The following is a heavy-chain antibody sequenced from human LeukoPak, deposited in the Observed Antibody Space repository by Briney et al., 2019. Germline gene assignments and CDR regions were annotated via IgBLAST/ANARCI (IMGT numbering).Heavy chain of an antibody. CDR2: ISSSSSYI. CDR3: ARDGEYSVFPNWFDP. J-gene: IGHJ5*02. Sequence: PGGSLRLSCAASGFTFSNYSMNWVRQAPGKGLEWVSSISSSSSYIYYADSVKGRFTISRDNAKNSLYLQINILRAEDTAVYYRARDGEYSVFPNWFDPWGQEPLVTVSS. CDR1: GFTFSNYS. V-gene: IGHV3-21*01. D-gene: IGHD5/OR15-5a*01.